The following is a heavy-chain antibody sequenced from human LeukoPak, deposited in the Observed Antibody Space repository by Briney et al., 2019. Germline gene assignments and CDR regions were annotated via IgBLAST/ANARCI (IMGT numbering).Heavy chain of an antibody. D-gene: IGHD3-22*01. V-gene: IGHV1-69*13. CDR2: IIPIFGTA. Sequence: SVKVSCKASGYTFTGYYMHWVRQAPGQGLEWMGGIIPIFGTANYAQKFQGRVTITADESTSTAYMELSSLRSEDTAVYYCSSGAYYYDSSGYDFDYWGQGTLVTVSS. CDR3: SSGAYYYDSSGYDFDY. CDR1: GYTFTGYY. J-gene: IGHJ4*02.